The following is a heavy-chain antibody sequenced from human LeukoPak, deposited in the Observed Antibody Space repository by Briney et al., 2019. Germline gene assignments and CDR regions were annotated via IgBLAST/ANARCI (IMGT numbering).Heavy chain of an antibody. V-gene: IGHV3-23*01. J-gene: IGHJ4*02. D-gene: IGHD3-3*01. CDR2: FSGSGGST. CDR1: GFTFSSYA. CDR3: ATTTYYDLWRDFDY. Sequence: PGGFLRLSGAASGFTFSSYAMSGGRKAPGKGLEWVSAFSGSGGSTYYADSVKGRFPTSRDNSKNTLYLQINSLRTENTAVYYCATTTYYDLWRDFDYWGQGTLVTVSS.